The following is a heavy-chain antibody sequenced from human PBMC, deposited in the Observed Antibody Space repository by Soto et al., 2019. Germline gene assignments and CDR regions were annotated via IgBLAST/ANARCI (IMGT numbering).Heavy chain of an antibody. Sequence: QVQLVQSGAEVKKPGSTVKVSCKASGGTFSSYAISWVRQAPGQGLEWMGGIIPIFGTANYAQKFQGRVTSTADESTSTAYMELSSLRSEDTAVYYCARGEASGSGWAIIDYWGQGTLVTVSS. CDR3: ARGEASGSGWAIIDY. V-gene: IGHV1-69*12. CDR1: GGTFSSYA. D-gene: IGHD3-22*01. CDR2: IIPIFGTA. J-gene: IGHJ4*02.